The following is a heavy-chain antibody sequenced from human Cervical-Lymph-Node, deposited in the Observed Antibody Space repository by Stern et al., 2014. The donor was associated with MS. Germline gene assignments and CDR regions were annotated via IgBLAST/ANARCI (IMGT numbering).Heavy chain of an antibody. CDR1: GYSFTANW. Sequence: EVQLVDSGAEVKQHGASLKISCQGSGYSFTANWIAWVRQMPGKGVVWMGIIYPGDSNTTYRPSVQGQVTISADKAISTAYLQWSSLKASDAAMYYCARDYGDYAFDCWGQGTLVTGSS. CDR2: IYPGDSNT. V-gene: IGHV5-51*01. CDR3: ARDYGDYAFDC. J-gene: IGHJ4*02. D-gene: IGHD4-17*01.